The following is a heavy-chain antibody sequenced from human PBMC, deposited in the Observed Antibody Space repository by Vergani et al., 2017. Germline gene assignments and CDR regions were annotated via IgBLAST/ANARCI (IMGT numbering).Heavy chain of an antibody. CDR1: GFTFSSYS. CDR3: ARDRKAYGSGSYDY. CDR2: ISSSSSYI. V-gene: IGHV3-21*01. J-gene: IGHJ4*02. Sequence: EVQLVESGGGLVQPGGSLRLSCAASGFTFSSYSMNWVRQAPGKGLEWVSSISSSSSYIYYADSVKGRFTISRDNAKNSLYLQMNSLRAEDTAVYYCARDRKAYGSGSYDYWGQGTLVTVSS. D-gene: IGHD3-10*01.